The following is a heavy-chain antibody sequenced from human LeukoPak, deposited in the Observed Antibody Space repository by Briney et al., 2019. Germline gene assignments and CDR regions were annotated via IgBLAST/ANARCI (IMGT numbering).Heavy chain of an antibody. V-gene: IGHV1-2*06. D-gene: IGHD6-13*01. CDR2: INPNSGGR. CDR1: GYTFTGYY. Sequence: ASVKVSCKASGYTFTGYYMHWVRQAPGQGLEWMGRINPNSGGRNYAQKIQGRVTMTRDKPISTAYMELSRLRSDDTAVYYCAIPFHEQQLVESAYWGQGTLDSVSS. CDR3: AIPFHEQQLVESAY. J-gene: IGHJ4*02.